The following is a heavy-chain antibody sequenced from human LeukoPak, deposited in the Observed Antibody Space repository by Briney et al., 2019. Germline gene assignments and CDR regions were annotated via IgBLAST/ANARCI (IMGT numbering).Heavy chain of an antibody. J-gene: IGHJ4*02. Sequence: PSETLSLTCAVYGGSFSGYYWSWIRQPPGKGLEWIGEINHSGSTNYNPSLKSRVTISVDTSKNQFSLKLSSVTAADTAVYYCARGLGYSSSDYWGQGTLVTVSS. V-gene: IGHV4-34*01. D-gene: IGHD6-6*01. CDR3: ARGLGYSSSDY. CDR2: INHSGST. CDR1: GGSFSGYY.